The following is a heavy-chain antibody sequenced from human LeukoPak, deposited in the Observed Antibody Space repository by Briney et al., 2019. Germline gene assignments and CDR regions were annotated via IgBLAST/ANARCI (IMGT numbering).Heavy chain of an antibody. D-gene: IGHD3-10*01. CDR2: ISAYNGNT. V-gene: IGHV1-18*01. Sequence: ASVKVSCKASGYTFTSYGVSWVRQAPGQGLEWMGWISAYNGNTTYAQKLQGRVTMTTDTSTSTAYMELRSLRSDDTAVYYCARDHAFSELLWFGELFVDYWGQGTLVTVSS. CDR3: ARDHAFSELLWFGELFVDY. CDR1: GYTFTSYG. J-gene: IGHJ4*02.